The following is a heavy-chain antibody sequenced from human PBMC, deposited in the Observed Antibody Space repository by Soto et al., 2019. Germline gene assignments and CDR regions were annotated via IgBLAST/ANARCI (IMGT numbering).Heavy chain of an antibody. J-gene: IGHJ4*02. Sequence: QLQFQESGPGLVKPSETLSLTCTVSGGSITSNFFYWGWIRRPPGKGLEWIGSIYRDGSTYYSPSLKILVIISLDTSKNRFSLTLNSVTAADTAVYFCGKVLIGATRHTDADSWGQGTLVTVSS. CDR1: GGSITSNFFY. V-gene: IGHV4-39*02. CDR2: IYRDGST. D-gene: IGHD1-26*01. CDR3: GKVLIGATRHTDADS.